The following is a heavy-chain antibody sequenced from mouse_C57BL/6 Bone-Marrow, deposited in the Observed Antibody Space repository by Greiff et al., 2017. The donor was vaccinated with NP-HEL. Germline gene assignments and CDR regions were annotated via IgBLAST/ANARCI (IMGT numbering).Heavy chain of an antibody. D-gene: IGHD2-2*01. J-gene: IGHJ4*01. CDR3: ARKYYGYDLYYAMDY. CDR1: GYTFTDYY. V-gene: IGHV1-19*01. Sequence: VQLQQSGPVLVKPGASVKMSCKASGYTFTDYYMNWVKQSHGKSLEWIGVINPYNGGTSYNQKFKGKATLTVDKSSSTAYMELNSLTSEDSAVYYCARKYYGYDLYYAMDYWGQGTSVTVSS. CDR2: INPYNGGT.